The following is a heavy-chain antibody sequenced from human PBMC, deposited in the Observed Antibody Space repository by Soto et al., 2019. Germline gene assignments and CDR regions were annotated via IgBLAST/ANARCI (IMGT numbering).Heavy chain of an antibody. CDR1: GYTFTPYW. CDR2: FDPGNSYT. J-gene: IGHJ5*01. Sequence: GESLKISCNGSGYTFTPYWITRVRLPPGKGLEWMGRFDPGNSYTSYNPSFQGHVTLYAAMSISTAYLQWSGRKASDTAMYYCARDSGLRRIPLDSWGQGTLVTVAS. CDR3: ARDSGLRRIPLDS. V-gene: IGHV5-10-1*01. D-gene: IGHD3-10*01.